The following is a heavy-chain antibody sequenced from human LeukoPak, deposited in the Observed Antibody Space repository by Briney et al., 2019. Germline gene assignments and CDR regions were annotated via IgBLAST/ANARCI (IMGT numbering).Heavy chain of an antibody. V-gene: IGHV1-2*02. J-gene: IGHJ2*01. CDR3: ARDMNWRASIWYFDL. D-gene: IGHD3-16*01. CDR2: INPNTGVT. Sequence: GASVKVSCKASGYTFTGYFMHWVRQAPGQGLEWMGWINPNTGVTNFAQRFQGRVTMTRDTSINTAYLELRRLTSDDTAVYYCARDMNWRASIWYFDLWGRGTLVTVSS. CDR1: GYTFTGYF.